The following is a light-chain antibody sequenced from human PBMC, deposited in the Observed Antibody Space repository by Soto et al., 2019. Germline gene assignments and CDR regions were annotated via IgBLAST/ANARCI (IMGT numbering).Light chain of an antibody. CDR2: AAS. CDR1: QNIDNH. J-gene: IGKJ5*01. Sequence: DIQLTQSPSSLSASLGDSVSISCRASQNIDNHLHWYRQKSGKAPEVLIYAASTLRDGVSSRFSGSGYGTEFTLTINNLQPEDVATYYCQQSSSSPPITFGQGTRLDI. V-gene: IGKV1-39*01. CDR3: QQSSSSPPIT.